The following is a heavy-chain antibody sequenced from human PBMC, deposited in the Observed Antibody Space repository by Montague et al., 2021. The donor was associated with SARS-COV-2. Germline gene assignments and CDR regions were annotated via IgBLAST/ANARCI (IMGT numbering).Heavy chain of an antibody. CDR1: GDSIGSSSYY. D-gene: IGHD3-22*01. CDR2: IYHDGNN. V-gene: IGHV4-39*01. CDR3: ARGTKRGGRGYYSN. J-gene: IGHJ4*02. Sequence: SETLSLTCTVSGDSIGSSSYYWGGILQPPGKGLGLSGSIYHDGNNYYNPSLKTRGTLSTEERKNQFSLKFYSVTVADTAVYSCARGTKRGGRGYYSNWGQGILVTVSS.